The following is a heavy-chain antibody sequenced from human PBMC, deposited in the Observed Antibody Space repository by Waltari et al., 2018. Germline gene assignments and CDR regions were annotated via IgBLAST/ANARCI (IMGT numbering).Heavy chain of an antibody. J-gene: IGHJ4*02. CDR2: INHSGST. Sequence: QVQLQQWGAGLLKSSETLSLTCAVYGGSFSGYYWSWIRQPPGKGLEWIGEINHSGSTNYNPSLKSRVTISVDTSKNQFSLKLSSVTAADTAVYYCARGRYYYDSSEFNYWGQGTLVTVSS. CDR1: GGSFSGYY. CDR3: ARGRYYYDSSEFNY. V-gene: IGHV4-34*01. D-gene: IGHD3-22*01.